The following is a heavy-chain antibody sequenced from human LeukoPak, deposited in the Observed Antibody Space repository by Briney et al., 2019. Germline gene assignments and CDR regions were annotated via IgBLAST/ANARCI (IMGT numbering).Heavy chain of an antibody. V-gene: IGHV1-2*06. Sequence: VKVSCKASGYTFTGYYMHWVQQAPGQGLEWMGRINPNSGGTNYAQKFQGRVTMTRDTSISTAYMELSRLRSDDTAAYYCARGGYYYDSSGLMDVWGQGTTVTVSS. CDR3: ARGGYYYDSSGLMDV. D-gene: IGHD3-22*01. CDR2: INPNSGGT. CDR1: GYTFTGYY. J-gene: IGHJ6*02.